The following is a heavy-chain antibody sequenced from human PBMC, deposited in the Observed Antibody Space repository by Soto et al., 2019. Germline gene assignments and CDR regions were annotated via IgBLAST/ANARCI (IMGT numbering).Heavy chain of an antibody. CDR1: GFTFSSYA. Sequence: GGSLRLSCAASGFTFSSYAMSWVRQAPGKGLEWVSAISGSGGSTYYADSVKGRFTISRDNSKNTLYLQMNSLRAEDTAVYYCANIAEYDFWSGYNSSYYYGMDVWGQGTTVTVSS. CDR3: ANIAEYDFWSGYNSSYYYGMDV. J-gene: IGHJ6*02. V-gene: IGHV3-23*01. CDR2: ISGSGGST. D-gene: IGHD3-3*01.